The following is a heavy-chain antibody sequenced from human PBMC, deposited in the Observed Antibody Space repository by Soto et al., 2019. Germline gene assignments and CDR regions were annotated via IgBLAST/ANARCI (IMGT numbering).Heavy chain of an antibody. D-gene: IGHD3-3*01. Sequence: PSETLSLTCTVSGGSISSSSYYWGWIRQPPGKGLEWIGSIYYSGSTYYNPSLKSRVTISVDTSKNQFSLKLNSVTAADTAVYYCASTYYDFWSGYYPYYYYGMDVWGQGTTVTVSS. V-gene: IGHV4-39*01. CDR2: IYYSGST. J-gene: IGHJ6*02. CDR1: GGSISSSSYY. CDR3: ASTYYDFWSGYYPYYYYGMDV.